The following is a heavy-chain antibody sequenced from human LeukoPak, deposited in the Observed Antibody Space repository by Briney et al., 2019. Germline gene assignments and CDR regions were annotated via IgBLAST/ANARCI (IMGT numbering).Heavy chain of an antibody. J-gene: IGHJ3*02. CDR1: GFTFSSYS. CDR3: ARDTVGSGTYYHAFDI. V-gene: IGHV3-21*01. CDR2: ISSSSSYI. Sequence: GGSLRLSCAASGFTFSSYSMNWVRQAPGKGLEWVSSISSSSSYIYYADSVKGRFTISRDNAKNSLYLQMNSLRDEDTAIYYCARDTVGSGTYYHAFDIWGQGTLVTVSS. D-gene: IGHD3-10*01.